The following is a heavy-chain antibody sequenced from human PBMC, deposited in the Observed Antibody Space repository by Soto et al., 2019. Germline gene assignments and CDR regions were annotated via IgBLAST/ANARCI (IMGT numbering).Heavy chain of an antibody. J-gene: IGHJ4*02. CDR1: GYTFTSYG. CDR3: ARVDGYYYDSSTIHY. CDR2: ISAYNGNT. D-gene: IGHD3-22*01. Sequence: VASVKVSCKASGYTFTSYGISWVRQAPGQGLEWMGWISAYNGNTNYAQKLQGRVTMTTDTSTSTAYMELRSLRSDDTAVYYCARVDGYYYDSSTIHYRGQATLVTVSS. V-gene: IGHV1-18*01.